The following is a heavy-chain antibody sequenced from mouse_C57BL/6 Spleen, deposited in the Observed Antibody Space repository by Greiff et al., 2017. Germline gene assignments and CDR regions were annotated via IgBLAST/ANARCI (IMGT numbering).Heavy chain of an antibody. Sequence: DVMLVESGGGLVQSGRSLRLSCATSGFTFSDFYMEWVRQAPGKGLEWIAASRNKANDYTTEYSASVKGRFIVSRDTSQSILYLKMNALRAGDTAIYDCARDAYTTVVGAMDYWGQGTTVTVSS. CDR2: SRNKANDYTT. V-gene: IGHV7-1*01. J-gene: IGHJ4*01. CDR1: GFTFSDFY. CDR3: ARDAYTTVVGAMDY. D-gene: IGHD1-1*01.